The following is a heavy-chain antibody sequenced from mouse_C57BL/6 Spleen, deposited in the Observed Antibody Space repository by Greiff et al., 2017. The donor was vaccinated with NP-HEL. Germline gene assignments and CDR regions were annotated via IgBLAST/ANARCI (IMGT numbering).Heavy chain of an antibody. CDR1: GYTFTDYE. Sequence: QVQLQQSGAELVRPGASVTLSCKASGYTFTDYEMHWVKQTPVHGLEWIGAIDPETGGTAYNQKFKGKAILTADKSSSTAYMELRSLTSEDSAVYYCTRSIITTVVATRAWCAYWGQGTLVTVSA. J-gene: IGHJ3*01. CDR3: TRSIITTVVATRAWCAY. V-gene: IGHV1-15*01. CDR2: IDPETGGT. D-gene: IGHD1-1*01.